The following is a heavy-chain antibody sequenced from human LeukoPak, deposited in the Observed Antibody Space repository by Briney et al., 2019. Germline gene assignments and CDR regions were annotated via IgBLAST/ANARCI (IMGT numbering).Heavy chain of an antibody. Sequence: GGSLRLSCAASGFTFSDYAMHWVHQAPGKGLEWVAAISHDGTNKYYADSVKGRFAVSRDNSKNTLYLQMNSLGAEDTAVYFCARTRVNYYYGMDVWGQGTTVTVSS. J-gene: IGHJ6*02. CDR3: ARTRVNYYYGMDV. CDR1: GFTFSDYA. D-gene: IGHD2-21*01. V-gene: IGHV3-30*09. CDR2: ISHDGTNK.